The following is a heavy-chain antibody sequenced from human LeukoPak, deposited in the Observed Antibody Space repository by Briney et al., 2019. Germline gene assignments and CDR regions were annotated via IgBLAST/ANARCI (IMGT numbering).Heavy chain of an antibody. J-gene: IGHJ4*02. D-gene: IGHD3-22*01. CDR1: GFTFSRYN. V-gene: IGHV3-48*02. Sequence: GGSLRLSCAASGFTFSRYNMNWVRQAPGKGLEWVSYISSSSSAIYYADSVKGRFTMSRDNAKNSLYLHMNSLRDEDTAVYHCAKDLYYDSSGYLPAGFDYWGQGTLVTVSS. CDR3: AKDLYYDSSGYLPAGFDY. CDR2: ISSSSSAI.